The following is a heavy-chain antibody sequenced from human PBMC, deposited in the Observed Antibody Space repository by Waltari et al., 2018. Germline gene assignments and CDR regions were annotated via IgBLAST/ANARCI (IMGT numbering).Heavy chain of an antibody. CDR1: GYSISSGYY. CDR2: IYHSGST. CDR3: ARLYSSGWYFIDY. D-gene: IGHD6-19*01. Sequence: QVQLQESGPGLVKPSETLSLTCAVSGYSISSGYYWGWIRQPPGKGLEWIGSIYHSGSTYYNPSLKGRVTISVDTSKNQFSLKLSSVTAADTAVYYCARLYSSGWYFIDYWGQGTLVTVSS. J-gene: IGHJ4*02. V-gene: IGHV4-38-2*01.